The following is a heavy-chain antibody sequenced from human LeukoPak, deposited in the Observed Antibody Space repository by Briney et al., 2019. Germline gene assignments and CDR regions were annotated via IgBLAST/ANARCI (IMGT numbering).Heavy chain of an antibody. J-gene: IGHJ3*02. CDR1: GFTFSSYG. CDR2: ISYDGSNK. CDR3: AKDLIYGGTDDAFDI. V-gene: IGHV3-30*18. Sequence: GRSLRLSCAASGFTFSSYGMHWVRQAPGKGPEWVGVISYDGSNKYYADSVKGRFTISRDNSKNTLYLQMNSLRAEDTAVYYCAKDLIYGGTDDAFDIWGQGTMVTVSS. D-gene: IGHD4-23*01.